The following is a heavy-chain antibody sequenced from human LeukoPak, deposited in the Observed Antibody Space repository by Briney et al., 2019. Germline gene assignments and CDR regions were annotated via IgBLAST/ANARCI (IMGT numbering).Heavy chain of an antibody. CDR2: INTNTENP. Sequence: ASVKVSCKASGYTFTSYAMNWVRQAPGQGLEWMGWINTNTENPTYAQGFTGRFVYSLDTSVSTAYLQICSLKAEDTAVYYCAREEQWLDRAFDYWGQGTLVTVSS. CDR1: GYTFTSYA. CDR3: AREEQWLDRAFDY. V-gene: IGHV7-4-1*01. D-gene: IGHD6-19*01. J-gene: IGHJ4*02.